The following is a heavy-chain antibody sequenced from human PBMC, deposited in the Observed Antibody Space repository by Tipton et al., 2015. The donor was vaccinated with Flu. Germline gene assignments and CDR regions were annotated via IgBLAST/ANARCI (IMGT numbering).Heavy chain of an antibody. CDR1: GGSIRSSTDF. CDR2: IYYTGST. D-gene: IGHD2-21*02. J-gene: IGHJ6*02. CDR3: ARDVGPQIKVTGGLDV. V-gene: IGHV4-39*07. Sequence: TLSLTCTVSGGSIRSSTDFWAWIRQSPGKGPEWIGTIYYTGSTYYNVSLKSRVTISVDTSKNQFSLKLSSVTAADTAVYYCARDVGPQIKVTGGLDVWGQGTTVTVSS.